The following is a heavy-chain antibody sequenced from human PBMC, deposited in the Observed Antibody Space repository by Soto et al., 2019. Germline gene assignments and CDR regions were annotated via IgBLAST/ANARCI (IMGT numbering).Heavy chain of an antibody. D-gene: IGHD6-19*01. CDR3: ARQVRSSGWYEAYYYYYMDV. CDR1: GGSIDSTRYY. Sequence: TSETLSLTCTVSGGSIDSTRYYWGWIRQPPGKGLEWLATIYYSGNTYYNPSLKSRVTMFADTSKKQISLRLSSVTAADTAVYFCARQVRSSGWYEAYYYYYMDVWGKGTTVTVSS. CDR2: IYYSGNT. V-gene: IGHV4-39*01. J-gene: IGHJ6*03.